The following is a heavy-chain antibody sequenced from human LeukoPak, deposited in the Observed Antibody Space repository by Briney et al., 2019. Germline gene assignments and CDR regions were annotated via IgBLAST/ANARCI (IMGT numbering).Heavy chain of an antibody. CDR3: ARADGDSPGYYYGMDV. Sequence: GGSLRLSCAASGFTFSSYSMNWVRQAPGKGLEWVSSISSSSSYIYYADSVKGRFTISRDNAKNSLYLQMNSLRAEDTAVYYCARADGDSPGYYYGMDVWGQGTTVTVSS. CDR1: GFTFSSYS. D-gene: IGHD4-17*01. V-gene: IGHV3-21*01. J-gene: IGHJ6*02. CDR2: ISSSSSYI.